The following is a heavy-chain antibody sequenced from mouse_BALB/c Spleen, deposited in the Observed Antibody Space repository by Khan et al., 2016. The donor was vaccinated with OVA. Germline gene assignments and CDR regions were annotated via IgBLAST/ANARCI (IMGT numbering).Heavy chain of an antibody. Sequence: QVQLKESGPGLVAPSQSLSITCTVTGFSLTSYGVGGVRQPLGKGLVWLGVIWGDGSTNYHSALISSLNINKDNSKSQVFLKLNSLQTDDTATYCCDLYYVDRAWFAYWGQGTLVTVSA. CDR1: GFSLTSYG. CDR3: DLYYVDRAWFAY. J-gene: IGHJ3*01. CDR2: IWGDGST. V-gene: IGHV2-3*01. D-gene: IGHD1-1*01.